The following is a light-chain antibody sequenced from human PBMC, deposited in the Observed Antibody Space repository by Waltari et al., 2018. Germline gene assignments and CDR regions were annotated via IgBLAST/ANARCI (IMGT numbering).Light chain of an antibody. J-gene: IGLJ3*02. CDR1: NIGGRS. CDR3: HVWDGKTVM. V-gene: IGLV3-21*02. CDR2: LDS. Sequence: SSVLTQAPSVSVAPGQTATVTCGGDNIGGRSVHWYQQRPGRAPVLVVYLDSDRPSGIPARFAGSKSGNAATLTISRVEAGDEADYYCHVWDGKTVMFGGGTKLTVL.